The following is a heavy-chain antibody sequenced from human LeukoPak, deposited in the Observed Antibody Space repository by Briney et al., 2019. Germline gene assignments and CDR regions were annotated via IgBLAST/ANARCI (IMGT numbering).Heavy chain of an antibody. Sequence: EASVKVSCKASGYTFTGYYMHWVRQAPGQGLEWMGWISAYNGNTNYAQKLQGRVTMTTDTSTSTAYMELRSLRSDDTAVYYCARDMAPSPRAKGWFDPWGQGTLVTVSS. V-gene: IGHV1-18*04. D-gene: IGHD3-10*01. CDR2: ISAYNGNT. CDR3: ARDMAPSPRAKGWFDP. J-gene: IGHJ5*02. CDR1: GYTFTGYY.